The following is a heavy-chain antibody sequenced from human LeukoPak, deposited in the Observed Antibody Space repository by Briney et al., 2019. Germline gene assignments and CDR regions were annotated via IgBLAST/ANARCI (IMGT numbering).Heavy chain of an antibody. CDR2: ISYNDNTM. Sequence: GGSLRLSCAASGFTFSDYYMSWIRQAPGKGLEWVSYISYNDNTMYYADSVKGRFTISRDNAKNSLILQMNSLRVEDTAVYYCAKDLGTRSVHDGFDIWGQGTMVTVSS. V-gene: IGHV3-11*04. J-gene: IGHJ3*02. CDR3: AKDLGTRSVHDGFDI. CDR1: GFTFSDYY. D-gene: IGHD1-1*01.